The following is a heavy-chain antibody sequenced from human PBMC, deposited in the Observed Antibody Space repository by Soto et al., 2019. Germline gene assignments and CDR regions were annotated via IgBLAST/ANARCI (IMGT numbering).Heavy chain of an antibody. D-gene: IGHD3-16*02. V-gene: IGHV3-48*03. CDR2: ISSSGSTI. CDR3: ARDAHYDYVWGSYRPVTDAFDI. J-gene: IGHJ3*02. Sequence: GGSLRLSCAASGFTFSSYEMNWVRQAPGKGLEWVSYISSSGSTIYYADSVKGRFTISRDNAKNSLYLQMNSLRAEDTAVHYCARDAHYDYVWGSYRPVTDAFDIWGQGTMVTVSS. CDR1: GFTFSSYE.